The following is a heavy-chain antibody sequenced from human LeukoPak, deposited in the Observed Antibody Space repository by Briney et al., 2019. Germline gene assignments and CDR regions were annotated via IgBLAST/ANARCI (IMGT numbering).Heavy chain of an antibody. Sequence: PGDSLRLSCVASGLTFSNCPMTWVRQFPGKGLQWVSTIGGSDDTYYADSVKGRFTISRDTSKNTLYLQRHSLGAEDTAVYYCARARVVDRRGYFDYWGQGTLVTASS. CDR3: ARARVVDRRGYFDY. CDR1: GLTFSNCP. D-gene: IGHD2-15*01. V-gene: IGHV3-23*01. J-gene: IGHJ4*02. CDR2: IGGSDDT.